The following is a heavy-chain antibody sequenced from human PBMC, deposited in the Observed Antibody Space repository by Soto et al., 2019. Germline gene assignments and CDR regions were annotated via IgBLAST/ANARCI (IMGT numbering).Heavy chain of an antibody. V-gene: IGHV4-34*02. J-gene: IGHJ4*02. CDR1: GGSFSGYY. CDR3: ARRDFWSGYYND. Sequence: QVQLQQWGAGLLKPSETLSLTCAVYGGSFSGYYWSWIRQPPGKGLEWIGEINHSGSTNYKASLKSRVTIAPDTPKNQFSLKLKSVNAADTAVYYCARRDFWSGYYNDWGRGTLVTVSS. D-gene: IGHD3-3*01. CDR2: INHSGST.